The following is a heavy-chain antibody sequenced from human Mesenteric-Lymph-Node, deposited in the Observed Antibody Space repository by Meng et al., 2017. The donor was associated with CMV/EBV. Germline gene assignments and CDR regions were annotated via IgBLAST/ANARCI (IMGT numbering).Heavy chain of an antibody. CDR1: GFTFDDYT. V-gene: IGHV3-43*01. Sequence: GESLKISCAASGFTFDDYTMHWVRQAPGKGLEWVSLISWEGGSTFYADSVKGRFTISRDNRKNSLYLQMNSLRTEDTAVYYCAREGGGSDNWGQGTLVTVSS. D-gene: IGHD3-16*01. CDR3: AREGGGSDN. J-gene: IGHJ4*02. CDR2: ISWEGGST.